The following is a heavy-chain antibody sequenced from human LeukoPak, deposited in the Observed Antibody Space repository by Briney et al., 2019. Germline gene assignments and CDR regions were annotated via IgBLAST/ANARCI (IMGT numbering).Heavy chain of an antibody. V-gene: IGHV4-4*07. CDR2: KYARGSS. D-gene: IGHD2-15*01. CDR1: GGSISNYY. J-gene: IGHJ3*02. Sequence: SETLSLTCTVSGGSISNYYWSWIRHPAGKGLEWIGRKYARGSSNYNPPVQSRVTMSVDPSKNQFSLKLRSVTAADTAVYYCARGRYCSADICTGGDSFDIWGQGTMVSVSP. CDR3: ARGRYCSADICTGGDSFDI.